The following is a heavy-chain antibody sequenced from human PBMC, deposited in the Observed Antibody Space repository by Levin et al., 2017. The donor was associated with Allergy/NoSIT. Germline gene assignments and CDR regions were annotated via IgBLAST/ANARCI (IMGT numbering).Heavy chain of an antibody. J-gene: IGHJ4*02. Sequence: GGSLLLSFPSSGFPFSSSAMSWVRQAPGKGLEWVSVNSDSGGSTYYADSVKGRFTISRDNSKNTLYLQMNSLRGGDTAVYYWAKDNGKGCRGDCSPDYWGQGTLVTVSS. CDR1: GFPFSSSA. D-gene: IGHD2-21*02. V-gene: IGHV3-23*01. CDR3: AKDNGKGCRGDCSPDY. CDR2: NSDSGGST.